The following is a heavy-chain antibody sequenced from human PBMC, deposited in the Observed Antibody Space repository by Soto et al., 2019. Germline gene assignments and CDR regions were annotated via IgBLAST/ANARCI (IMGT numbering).Heavy chain of an antibody. J-gene: IGHJ4*02. D-gene: IGHD3-3*01. CDR2: IIPIFGTA. CDR1: GGTFSSYA. Sequence: QVQLVQSGAAVKKPGSSVKVSCKASGGTFSSYAISWVRQAPGQALEWMGGIIPIFGTANYAQKFQGRVTITADESTSTADMELSSLRSEDTAVYYCARSMDFWSGYAFGYYFDYWGQGTLVTVSS. V-gene: IGHV1-69*01. CDR3: ARSMDFWSGYAFGYYFDY.